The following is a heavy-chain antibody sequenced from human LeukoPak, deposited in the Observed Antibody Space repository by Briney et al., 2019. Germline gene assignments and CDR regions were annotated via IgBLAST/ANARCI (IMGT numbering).Heavy chain of an antibody. CDR2: ISSSGSTI. V-gene: IGHV3-48*03. CDR1: GFTFSRYE. D-gene: IGHD3-22*01. J-gene: IGHJ4*02. Sequence: GGSLRLSCAASGFTFSRYEMNWVRQAPGKGLEWVSYISSSGSTIYYADSVKGRFTISRDNAKNSLYLQMNSLRAEDTAVYYCARDFDRPDYWGQGTLVTVSS. CDR3: ARDFDRPDY.